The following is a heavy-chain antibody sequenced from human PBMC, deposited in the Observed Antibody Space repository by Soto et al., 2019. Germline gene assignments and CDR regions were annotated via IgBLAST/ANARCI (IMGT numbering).Heavy chain of an antibody. CDR3: VRESARSRVNYFDY. V-gene: IGHV1-18*04. J-gene: IGHJ4*02. Sequence: QVQLVQSGAEVKTPGASVKVSCKASGYTFTSYGIIWVRQAPEQGLEWMGWISAYNGNTNYAQKLQGRVTMTTDTSTSTAYMELRSMRSDDTAVDYCVRESARSRVNYFDYWGQGTLVTVSS. D-gene: IGHD3-10*01. CDR1: GYTFTSYG. CDR2: ISAYNGNT.